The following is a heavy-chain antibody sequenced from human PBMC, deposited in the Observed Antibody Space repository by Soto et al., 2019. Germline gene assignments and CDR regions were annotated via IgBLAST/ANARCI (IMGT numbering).Heavy chain of an antibody. V-gene: IGHV4-31*03. CDR2: IYYSGRT. Sequence: QGQLQESGPGLVKPSQTLSLTCTVSGGSISSGGYYWSWIRQHPGKGLEWIGDIYYSGRTYYNPYLRMRVTIAVDTSKNQFSPKLSSVTAADTAVYYCAKTGPGSYLSLDYWGQVTLVTVAS. CDR1: GGSISSGGYY. J-gene: IGHJ4*02. CDR3: AKTGPGSYLSLDY. D-gene: IGHD1-26*01.